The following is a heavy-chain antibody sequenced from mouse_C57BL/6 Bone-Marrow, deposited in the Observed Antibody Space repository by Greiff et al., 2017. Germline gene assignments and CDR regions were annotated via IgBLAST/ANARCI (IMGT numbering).Heavy chain of an antibody. CDR2: IYPGDGDT. J-gene: IGHJ4*01. D-gene: IGHD2-3*01. CDR1: GYAFSSSW. CDR3: ALYDGYYFYSMDY. V-gene: IGHV1-82*01. Sequence: VQLQQSGPELVKPGASVKISCKASGYAFSSSWMNWVKQRPGKGLEWIGRIYPGDGDTNYNGKFKGKATLTADKSSSTASMQLSSLTSEVSAVYFCALYDGYYFYSMDYWGQGTSVTVSS.